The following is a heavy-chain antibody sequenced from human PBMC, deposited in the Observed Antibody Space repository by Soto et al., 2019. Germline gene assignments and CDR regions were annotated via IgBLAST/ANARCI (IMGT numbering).Heavy chain of an antibody. Sequence: KASETLSLTCTVSGGSISSNSYFWGWTRQPPGKGLEWIANIFYSGSAYYNPSLKSRITISVDTSKNQFSLRLSSVTAADTAVYYCARQAGGGRHYYGMDVWRQGTTVTVSS. V-gene: IGHV4-39*01. CDR1: GGSISSNSYF. D-gene: IGHD2-15*01. CDR2: IFYSGSA. J-gene: IGHJ6*02. CDR3: ARQAGGGRHYYGMDV.